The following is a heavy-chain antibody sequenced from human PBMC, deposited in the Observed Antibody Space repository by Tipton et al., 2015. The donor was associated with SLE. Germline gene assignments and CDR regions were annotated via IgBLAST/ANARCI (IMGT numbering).Heavy chain of an antibody. CDR1: GDSVSSNSAA. J-gene: IGHJ4*02. CDR3: ARHRSRPINLRDRVSFIDY. Sequence: GLVKPSQTLSLTCAISGDSVSSNSAAWNWIRQSPSRGLEWLGRTYYRSKWYNDYAVSVKSRITITPDTSKNQFSLQLNSVTPEDTAVYYCARHRSRPINLRDRVSFIDYWGQGTLVTVSS. D-gene: IGHD3-16*02. V-gene: IGHV6-1*01. CDR2: TYYRSKWYN.